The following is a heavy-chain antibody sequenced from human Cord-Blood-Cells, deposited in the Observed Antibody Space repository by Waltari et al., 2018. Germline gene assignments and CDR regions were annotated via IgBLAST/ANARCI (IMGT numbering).Heavy chain of an antibody. CDR3: ASPMTTSYYFDY. V-gene: IGHV1-69*01. CDR2: IIPIFDTA. D-gene: IGHD4-17*01. Sequence: QVQLVQSGAEVKKPGSSVKVSCKASGGTFSSYAISWVRQPPGQGLEWMGGIIPIFDTANYAQKFQGRVTMTADESTSTAYMELSSLRSEDTAVYYCASPMTTSYYFDYWGQGTLVTVSS. J-gene: IGHJ4*02. CDR1: GGTFSSYA.